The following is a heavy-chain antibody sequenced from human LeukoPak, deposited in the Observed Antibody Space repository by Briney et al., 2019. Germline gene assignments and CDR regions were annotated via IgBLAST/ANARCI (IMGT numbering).Heavy chain of an antibody. CDR2: IYTSGST. J-gene: IGHJ4*02. CDR1: GSSISSGSYY. D-gene: IGHD3-3*01. V-gene: IGHV4-61*02. Sequence: SQTLSLTCTVSGSSISSGSYYWSWIRQPAGKGLEWIGRIYTSGSTNYNPSLKSRVTISVDTSKNQFSLKLSSVTAADTAVYYCARGDFWSGSFDYWGQGTLVTVSS. CDR3: ARGDFWSGSFDY.